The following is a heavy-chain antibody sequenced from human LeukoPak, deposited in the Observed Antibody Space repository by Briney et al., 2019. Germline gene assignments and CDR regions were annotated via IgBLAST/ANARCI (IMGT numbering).Heavy chain of an antibody. V-gene: IGHV4-59*08. CDR2: ISYGGAT. J-gene: IGHJ4*02. Sequence: SETLSLTCSVSNGSISTYYWSWIRQSPGKGLGWIGYISYGGATTYNPSLKRRVTISVDSPKNHFSLRLTSLTAADTALYYCARRGGTLDYFDSWGPGSLVTVSS. D-gene: IGHD1-26*01. CDR1: NGSISTYY. CDR3: ARRGGTLDYFDS.